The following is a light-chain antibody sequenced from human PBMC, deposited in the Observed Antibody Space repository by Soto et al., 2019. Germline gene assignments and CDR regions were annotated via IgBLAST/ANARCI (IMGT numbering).Light chain of an antibody. J-gene: IGLJ1*01. CDR2: RNN. Sequence: QSALTQPPSASGTPGQRVTISCCGSSSNIGSNYVYWYQQLPGTAPKLLIYRNNQRPSGVPDRFSGSKSGTSASLAISGLRSEDEADYYCAAWDDSLSGSYVFGT. V-gene: IGLV1-47*01. CDR1: SSNIGSNY. CDR3: AAWDDSLSGSYV.